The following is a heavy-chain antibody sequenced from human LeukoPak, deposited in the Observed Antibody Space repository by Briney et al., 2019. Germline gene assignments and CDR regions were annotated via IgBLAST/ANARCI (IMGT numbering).Heavy chain of an antibody. D-gene: IGHD6-19*01. CDR1: GYTFTSYA. CDR3: ARVGSRIAVAGTGFDP. CDR2: INTNTGNP. J-gene: IGHJ5*02. V-gene: IGHV7-4-1*02. Sequence: ASVKVSCKASGYTFTSYAMNWVRQAPGQGLEWMGWINTNTGNPTYAQGFTGRFVFSLDTSVSTAYLQISSLKAEDTAVYYCARVGSRIAVAGTGFDPWGQGTLVTVSS.